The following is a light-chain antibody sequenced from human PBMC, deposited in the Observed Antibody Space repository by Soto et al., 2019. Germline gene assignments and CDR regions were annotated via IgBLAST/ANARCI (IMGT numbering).Light chain of an antibody. V-gene: IGKV3-20*01. J-gene: IGKJ1*01. CDR2: AAS. Sequence: EIVLTQSPGTLSLSPGERATLSCRASQSVSNNYLAWYQQKPGKVPKLLIYAASSLQRGVPSRFSGSGSGTDFTLTISRLQSEDFAVYYCQQYYDWPRTFGQGTKVDI. CDR3: QQYYDWPRT. CDR1: QSVSNNY.